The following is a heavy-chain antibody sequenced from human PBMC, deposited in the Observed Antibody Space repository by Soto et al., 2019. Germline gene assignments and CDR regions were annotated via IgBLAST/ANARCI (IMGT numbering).Heavy chain of an antibody. CDR3: AVVVTAPPYYYYGMDV. CDR2: MNPNSGNT. J-gene: IGHJ6*02. Sequence: ASVKVSCKASGYTFTSYDINWVRQATGQGLEWMGWMNPNSGNTGYAQKFQGRVTMTRNTSISTAYMELSSLRSEDTAAYYCAVVVTAPPYYYYGMDVWGHGTTVTVSS. CDR1: GYTFTSYD. V-gene: IGHV1-8*01. D-gene: IGHD2-21*02.